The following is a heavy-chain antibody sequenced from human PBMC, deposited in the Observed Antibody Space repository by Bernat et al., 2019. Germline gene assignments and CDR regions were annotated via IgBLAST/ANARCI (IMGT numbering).Heavy chain of an antibody. CDR3: ARAYLSIVVVTAIGDLVPGD. CDR1: GFTFSSYA. D-gene: IGHD2-21*02. J-gene: IGHJ4*02. V-gene: IGHV3-30-3*01. CDR2: ISYDGSNK. Sequence: QVQLVESGGGVVQPGRSLRLSCAASGFTFSSYAMHWVRQAPGKGLEWVAVISYDGSNKYYADPGKGRLTISRDNSKNTLYLQMNSLRAEDTAVYYCARAYLSIVVVTAIGDLVPGDWGQGTLVTVSS.